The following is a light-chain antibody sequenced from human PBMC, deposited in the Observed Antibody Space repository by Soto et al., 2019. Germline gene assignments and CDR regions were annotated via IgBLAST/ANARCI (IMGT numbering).Light chain of an antibody. V-gene: IGKV3-15*01. CDR3: QQYESWPYT. J-gene: IGKJ5*01. Sequence: EIVMTQSPVTLSVSPGERATLSCRASQSVRSNLVWYQQKRGRGPRLLFYDASTRATGIPARFSVSGSGTEFTLTISSVQSEDFAVYYCQQYESWPYTFGQGTRLEIK. CDR2: DAS. CDR1: QSVRSN.